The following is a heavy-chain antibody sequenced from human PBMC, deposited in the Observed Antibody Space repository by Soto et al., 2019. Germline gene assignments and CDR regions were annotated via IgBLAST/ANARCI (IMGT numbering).Heavy chain of an antibody. CDR3: ARSGLLWFGEAYGMDV. V-gene: IGHV1-3*01. D-gene: IGHD3-10*01. J-gene: IGHJ6*02. Sequence: ASVKVSGKASGYTFTSYAMHWVRQAPGQRLEWMGWINADNGNTKYSQKFQGRVTITRDTSASTAYMELSSLRSEDTAVYYCARSGLLWFGEAYGMDVWGQGTTVTVSS. CDR1: GYTFTSYA. CDR2: INADNGNT.